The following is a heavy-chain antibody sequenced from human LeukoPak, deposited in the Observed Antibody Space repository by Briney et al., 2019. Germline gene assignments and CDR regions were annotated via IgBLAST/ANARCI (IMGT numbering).Heavy chain of an antibody. Sequence: GGSLRLSCAASGFTFSSYSMNWVRQAPGKGLEWVSSISSSSSYIYYADSVKGRFTISRDNAKNSLYLQMNSLRAEDTAVYYCARAGAARFGELLDYWGQGTLVTVSS. CDR3: ARAGAARFGELLDY. CDR2: ISSSSSYI. CDR1: GFTFSSYS. D-gene: IGHD3-10*01. V-gene: IGHV3-21*01. J-gene: IGHJ4*02.